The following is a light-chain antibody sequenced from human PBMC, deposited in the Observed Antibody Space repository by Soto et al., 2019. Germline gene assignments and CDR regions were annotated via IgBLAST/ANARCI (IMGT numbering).Light chain of an antibody. J-gene: IGLJ1*01. Sequence: QSVLTQPPSVSGAPGQRVTISCTGSSSNIGAGYDVHWYQQLPGTAPKLLIYGNGNRPSGVPDRFSGSKSGTSASLAITGLQAEDEADYYYQSYDSSLSGSMVFGTGTKVTVL. V-gene: IGLV1-40*01. CDR2: GNG. CDR3: QSYDSSLSGSMV. CDR1: SSNIGAGYD.